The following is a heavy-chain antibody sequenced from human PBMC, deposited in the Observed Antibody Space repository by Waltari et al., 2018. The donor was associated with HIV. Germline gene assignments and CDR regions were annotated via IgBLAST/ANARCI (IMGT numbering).Heavy chain of an antibody. J-gene: IGHJ6*02. V-gene: IGHV4-39*07. CDR3: ARDGKAYGMDV. CDR2: IYYSGST. Sequence: QLQLQESGPGLVKPSETLSLTCTVSGGSISSSSYYWGWIRQPPGKGLEWIGSIYYSGSTDYNPSLKSRVTISVDTSKNQFSLKLSSVTAADTAVYYCARDGKAYGMDVWGQGTTVTVSS. CDR1: GGSISSSSYY.